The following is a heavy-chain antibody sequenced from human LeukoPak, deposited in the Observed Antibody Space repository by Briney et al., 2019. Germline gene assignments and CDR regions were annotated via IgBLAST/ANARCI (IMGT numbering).Heavy chain of an antibody. CDR1: GGSFSGYY. J-gene: IGHJ4*02. V-gene: IGHV4-34*01. D-gene: IGHD3-22*01. Sequence: SETLSLTCAVYGGSFSGYYWSWTRQPPGKGLEWIGEINHSGSTNYNPSLKSRVTISVDTSKNQFSLKLSSVTAADTAVYYCARHWRYYYDSSGYHLDYWGQGTLVTVSS. CDR2: INHSGST. CDR3: ARHWRYYYDSSGYHLDY.